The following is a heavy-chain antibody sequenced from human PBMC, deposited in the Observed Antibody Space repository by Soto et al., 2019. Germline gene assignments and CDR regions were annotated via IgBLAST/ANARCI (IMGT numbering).Heavy chain of an antibody. V-gene: IGHV3-53*01. D-gene: IGHD2-21*01. Sequence: EVQLVESGGGLVQPGGSLRLSCAASGFTVSGNYVTWVRQAPGKGLEWVSVIYTDDNIYYADSVTGRFTISRDNSKNTFYLQMNRLRVEDTAVYYCATELIATYGMDVWGHGTTVTVAS. CDR1: GFTVSGNY. CDR2: IYTDDNI. J-gene: IGHJ6*02. CDR3: ATELIATYGMDV.